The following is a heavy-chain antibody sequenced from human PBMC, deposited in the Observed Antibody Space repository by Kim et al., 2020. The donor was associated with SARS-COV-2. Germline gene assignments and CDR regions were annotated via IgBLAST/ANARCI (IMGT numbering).Heavy chain of an antibody. Sequence: SKWYNDYSPCVKGRITISPDTSKNHFSLQLNSVSPEDTAVYYCARGYAFDIWGPGTLVTVSS. J-gene: IGHJ3*02. CDR2: SKWYN. V-gene: IGHV6-1*01. CDR3: ARGYAFDI.